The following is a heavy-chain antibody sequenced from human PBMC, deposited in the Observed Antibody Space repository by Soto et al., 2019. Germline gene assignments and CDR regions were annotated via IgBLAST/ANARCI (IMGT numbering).Heavy chain of an antibody. CDR1: GGSVSSGNYY. V-gene: IGHV4-61*01. Sequence: ALETLSLTCTVWGGSVSSGNYYWSWIRQPPGKGLEWIGYFYYTGSTNYNPSLKSRVTISIDASKNQFSLRLSSVTAADTAVYYCAKDSYYHDTSGYYIFDYWGQGTLVTVSS. CDR3: AKDSYYHDTSGYYIFDY. D-gene: IGHD3-22*01. CDR2: FYYTGST. J-gene: IGHJ4*02.